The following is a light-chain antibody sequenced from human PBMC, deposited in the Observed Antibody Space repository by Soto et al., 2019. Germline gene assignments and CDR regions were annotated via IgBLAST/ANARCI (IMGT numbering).Light chain of an antibody. V-gene: IGKV1-5*01. J-gene: IGKJ4*01. CDR2: DAS. CDR3: QQYNSYPLT. Sequence: DIQMTHSHTTLSASVGDRVTITCRASQSISSWLAWYQQKPGKAPKLLIYDASSLESGVPSRFSGSGSGTEFTLTISSLQPDDFATYYCQQYNSYPLTFGGGTKVDI. CDR1: QSISSW.